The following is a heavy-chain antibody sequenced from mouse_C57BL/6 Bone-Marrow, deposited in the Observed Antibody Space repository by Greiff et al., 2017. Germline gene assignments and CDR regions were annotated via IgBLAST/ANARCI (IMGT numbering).Heavy chain of an antibody. D-gene: IGHD4-1*01. CDR1: GYTFTSYW. CDR3: ARRLTGPYAMDY. J-gene: IGHJ4*01. Sequence: QVQLQQPGAELVMPGASVKLSCKASGYTFTSYWMHWVKQRPGQGLEWIGEIDPSDSYTNYNQKFKGKSTLTVDKSSSTAYMQLSSLTSADSAVYYCARRLTGPYAMDYWGQGTSVTVSS. V-gene: IGHV1-69*01. CDR2: IDPSDSYT.